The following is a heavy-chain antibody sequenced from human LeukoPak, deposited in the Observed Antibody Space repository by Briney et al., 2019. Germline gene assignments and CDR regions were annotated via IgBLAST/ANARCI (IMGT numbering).Heavy chain of an antibody. D-gene: IGHD3-22*01. CDR3: ARFPPTMIEDY. CDR2: IYTSGST. Sequence: SSETLSLTCTVSGGSISSYYWSWIRQPAGKGLEWIGRIYTSGSTNYNPSLKSRVTISVDTSKNQFSLKLSSVTAADTAVYYCARFPPTMIEDYWGQGTLVTVSS. CDR1: GGSISSYY. V-gene: IGHV4-4*07. J-gene: IGHJ4*02.